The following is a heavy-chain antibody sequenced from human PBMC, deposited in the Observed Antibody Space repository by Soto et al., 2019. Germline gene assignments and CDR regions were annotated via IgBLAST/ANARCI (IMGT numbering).Heavy chain of an antibody. J-gene: IGHJ5*02. CDR2: INHSGNT. D-gene: IGHD2-15*01. CDR1: GGSFSGYY. CDR3: ARGYGVVVFWGFDP. V-gene: IGHV4-34*01. Sequence: QVQLQQWGAGLLKPSETLSLTCAVYGGSFSGYYWSWIRQPPGKGLEWIGEINHSGNTNYNPSPKSRVTISVDTSKYQFSLELSSVTAADTAVYYCARGYGVVVFWGFDPWGQGTLVTVSS.